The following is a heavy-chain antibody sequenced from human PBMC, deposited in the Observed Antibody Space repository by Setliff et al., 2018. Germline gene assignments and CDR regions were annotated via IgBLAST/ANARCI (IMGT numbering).Heavy chain of an antibody. J-gene: IGHJ6*02. Sequence: GGSLRLSCAASGITFSRFWMNWVRQAPGKGLEWVSYITSSGRSMDYADSVKGRFTISRDNAKNSLYLQMNSLRVEDTAVYYCARNRARVAPFYYYGMDVWGLGTTVTVSS. CDR3: ARNRARVAPFYYYGMDV. D-gene: IGHD5-12*01. V-gene: IGHV3-48*03. CDR1: GITFSRFW. CDR2: ITSSGRSM.